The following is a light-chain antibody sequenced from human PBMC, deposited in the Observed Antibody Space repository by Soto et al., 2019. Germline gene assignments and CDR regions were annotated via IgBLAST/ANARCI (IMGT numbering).Light chain of an antibody. J-gene: IGKJ4*01. CDR1: QSVSSN. CDR2: GAS. CDR3: QQYNNWPPLT. V-gene: IGKV3D-15*01. Sequence: EIVMTQSPATLSVSAGERVTLSCRASQSVSSNLAWYQQKPGQAPRLLIYGASTRATGIPARFSGSGSGTDFTLTISSLQSEDFSVYYCQQYNNWPPLTFGGGPKVEI.